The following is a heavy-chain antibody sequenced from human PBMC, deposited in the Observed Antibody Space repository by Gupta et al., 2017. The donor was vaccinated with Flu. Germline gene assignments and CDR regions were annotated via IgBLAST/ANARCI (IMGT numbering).Heavy chain of an antibody. J-gene: IGHJ5*02. CDR2: ISSSSSYT. CDR1: GFTFSDYY. CDR3: ARRSYYDTNWFDP. D-gene: IGHD3-9*01. V-gene: IGHV3-11*05. Sequence: QVKLVESGGGLVKPGGSLRLSCAASGFTFSDYYMSWIRQAPGKGLEWVSYISSSSSYTNYADSVKGRFTISRDNAKNSLYLQMNSLRAEDTAVYYCARRSYYDTNWFDPWGQGTLVTVSS.